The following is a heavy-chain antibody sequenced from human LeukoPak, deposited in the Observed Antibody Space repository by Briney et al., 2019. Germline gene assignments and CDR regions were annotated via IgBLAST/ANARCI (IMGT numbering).Heavy chain of an antibody. J-gene: IGHJ4*02. CDR1: GGTFSSYA. CDR3: AGEVLRYFDWSTPGYFDY. CDR2: IIPIFGTA. D-gene: IGHD3-9*01. V-gene: IGHV1-69*06. Sequence: GASVKVSCKASGGTFSSYAISWVRQAPGQGLEWMGGIIPIFGTANYAQKFQGRVTITADKSTSTAYMELSSLRSEDTAVYYCAGEVLRYFDWSTPGYFDYWGQGTLVTVSS.